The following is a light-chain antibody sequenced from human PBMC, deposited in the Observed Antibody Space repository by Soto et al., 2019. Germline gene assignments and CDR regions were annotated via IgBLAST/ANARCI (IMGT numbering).Light chain of an antibody. CDR1: QSVSNNY. J-gene: IGKJ2*01. CDR2: VAS. CDR3: QQYGSSPYT. Sequence: EIVLTQSPGTLSLSPGERATLSCRASQSVSNNYLGWYQQKPGQAPRLLMYVASTKATGIPDRFSGSGSGTDFTLTISRLEPEDFAVYYCQQYGSSPYTFGQGTKLEIK. V-gene: IGKV3-20*01.